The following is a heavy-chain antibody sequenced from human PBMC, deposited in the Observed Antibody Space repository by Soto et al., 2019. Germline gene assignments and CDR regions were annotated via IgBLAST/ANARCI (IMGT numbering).Heavy chain of an antibody. Sequence: PGGSLRLSCSASRFTFGGYAMSWVRQAPGKGLEWVSGITGNAANTVYADSVKGRFTISRDNSKNALYLQLNSLRAEDTAVYFCAKAARDCGGDCYSSYFDSWGQGALVTSPQ. CDR1: RFTFGGYA. J-gene: IGHJ4*02. CDR3: AKAARDCGGDCYSSYFDS. V-gene: IGHV3-23*01. CDR2: ITGNAANT. D-gene: IGHD2-21*02.